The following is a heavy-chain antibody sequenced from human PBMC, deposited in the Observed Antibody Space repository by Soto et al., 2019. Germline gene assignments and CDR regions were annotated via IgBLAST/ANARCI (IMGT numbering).Heavy chain of an antibody. CDR1: GYLFTTYG. Sequence: ASVKVSCKASGYLFTTYGITWVRQAPGQGLEWMGWISAYNGNTKYAQKFQGRVTLTTDTSTYTAYMELKSLQSDDTAVYYCARDFGSDLSAPGAVFDSRRKGALVTVSS. V-gene: IGHV1-18*04. J-gene: IGHJ4*02. CDR3: ARDFGSDLSAPGAVFDS. D-gene: IGHD3-3*01. CDR2: ISAYNGNT.